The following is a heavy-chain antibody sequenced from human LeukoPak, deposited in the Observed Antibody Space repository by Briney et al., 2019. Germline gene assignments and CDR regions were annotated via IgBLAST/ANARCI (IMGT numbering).Heavy chain of an antibody. CDR3: ARIYYSGDNNWRYFDN. CDR2: IDPDGSEK. CDR1: AFTFNSYW. J-gene: IGHJ4*02. V-gene: IGHV3-7*01. D-gene: IGHD2-21*01. Sequence: PGGSLRLSCAASAFTFNSYWMSWVRQAPGKGLEWVANIDPDGSEKQYGDSVKGRFTTSRDNAKNSLYLQMNSLRAEDTAIDYCARIYYSGDNNWRYFDNWGQGTLVTVSS.